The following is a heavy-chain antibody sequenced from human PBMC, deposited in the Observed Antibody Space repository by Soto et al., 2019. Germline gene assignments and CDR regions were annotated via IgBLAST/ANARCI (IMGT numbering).Heavy chain of an antibody. CDR1: GGSINSYY. CDR3: ARGGAPITVFGVVLSWFDP. J-gene: IGHJ5*02. V-gene: IGHV4-59*01. Sequence: PSETLSLTCTVSGGSINSYYWSWIRQPPGKGLEWIGYIYYSGRTNYNPSLQSRVIISVDTSKNQFSLKLSSVTAADTAVFYCARGGAPITVFGVVLSWFDPWGQGTLVTVSS. D-gene: IGHD3-3*01. CDR2: IYYSGRT.